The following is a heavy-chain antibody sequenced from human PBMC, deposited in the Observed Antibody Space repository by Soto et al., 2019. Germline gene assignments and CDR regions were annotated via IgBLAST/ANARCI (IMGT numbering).Heavy chain of an antibody. J-gene: IGHJ5*02. D-gene: IGHD2-21*01. CDR1: GYTFTSYG. CDR2: ISAYNGNT. V-gene: IGHV1-18*01. CDR3: ARSSGSAYWFDP. Sequence: QVQLVQSGAEVKKPGASVKVSCKASGYTFTSYGISWVRQATGQGLEWMGWISAYNGNTNYAQKLQGRVTMTKDTSTSTAYMDLRSLRSDYTAVYYCARSSGSAYWFDPLGQGTLFTVSS.